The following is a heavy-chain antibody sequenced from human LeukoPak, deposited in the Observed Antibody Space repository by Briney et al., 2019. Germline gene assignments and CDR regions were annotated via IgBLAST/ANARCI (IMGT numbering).Heavy chain of an antibody. CDR1: GFTFSSYW. V-gene: IGHV3-7*03. Sequence: GGSLRLSCAASGFTFSSYWMSWVRQSPVKGLEWVANIKLDGSEKYYVDSVKGRFTISRDNAKNSLYLQMNSLRAEDTAVYYCAKAQRTLRYFDWLPDYWGQGTLVTVSS. CDR2: IKLDGSEK. J-gene: IGHJ4*02. CDR3: AKAQRTLRYFDWLPDY. D-gene: IGHD3-9*01.